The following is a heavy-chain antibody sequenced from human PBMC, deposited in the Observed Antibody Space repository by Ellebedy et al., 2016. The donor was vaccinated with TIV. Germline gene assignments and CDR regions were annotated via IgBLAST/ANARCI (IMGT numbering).Heavy chain of an antibody. CDR2: ISRSGRTI. Sequence: GESLKISCGASGFSFSDFYMSWIRQAPGKGLEWIAYISRSGRTIYYGASVKGRFTISRDNAKNSLYLQMNSLRGEDTALYFCARDRGTSTVTTSFDSWGQGALVTVSS. CDR1: GFSFSDFY. J-gene: IGHJ4*02. CDR3: ARDRGTSTVTTSFDS. V-gene: IGHV3-11*01. D-gene: IGHD4-17*01.